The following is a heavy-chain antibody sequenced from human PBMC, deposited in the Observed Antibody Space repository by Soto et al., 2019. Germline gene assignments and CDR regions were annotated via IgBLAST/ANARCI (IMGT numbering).Heavy chain of an antibody. V-gene: IGHV4-39*01. J-gene: IGHJ3*02. Sequence: SETLSLTCSVSGDALSISNCYWCWILQPPGKGLEWIGNIYYSGSTYYNPSLKSRVTISVDTSKNQFSLKLSSVTAADTAVYNCARLNEDSSGWYGGFDIWGQGTMVTVSS. CDR2: IYYSGST. D-gene: IGHD6-19*01. CDR3: ARLNEDSSGWYGGFDI. CDR1: GDALSISNCY.